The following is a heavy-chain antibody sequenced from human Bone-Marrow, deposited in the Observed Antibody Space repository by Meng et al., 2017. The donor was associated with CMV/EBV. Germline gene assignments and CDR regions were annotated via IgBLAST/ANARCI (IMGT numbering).Heavy chain of an antibody. Sequence: SETLSLTCTVSDGSISSSSYYWGWIRQPPGKGLEWIGSIYYSGSTYYNPSLKSRVTISVDTSKNQFSLKLSSVTAADTAVYYCAREIAAESDWNWFDPWGQGTLVTVSS. CDR2: IYYSGST. J-gene: IGHJ5*02. CDR1: DGSISSSSYY. D-gene: IGHD6-13*01. CDR3: AREIAAESDWNWFDP. V-gene: IGHV4-39*07.